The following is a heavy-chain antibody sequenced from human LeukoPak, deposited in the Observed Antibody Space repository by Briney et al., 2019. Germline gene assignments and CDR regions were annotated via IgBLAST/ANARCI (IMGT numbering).Heavy chain of an antibody. CDR2: IKQDGSEK. CDR1: GFTFSSCW. Sequence: GGSLRLSCAASGFTFSSCWMSWVRQAPGKGLEWVANIKQDGSEKYYVDSVKGRFTISRDNAKNSLYLQMNSLRAEDTAVYYCAREQEGSSWDFDYWGQGTLVTVSS. CDR3: AREQEGSSWDFDY. J-gene: IGHJ4*02. D-gene: IGHD6-13*01. V-gene: IGHV3-7*01.